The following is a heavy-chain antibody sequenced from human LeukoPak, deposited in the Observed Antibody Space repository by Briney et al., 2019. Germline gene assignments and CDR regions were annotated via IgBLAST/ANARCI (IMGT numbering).Heavy chain of an antibody. J-gene: IGHJ4*02. CDR1: GYTFTDYY. D-gene: IGHD5-18*01. Sequence: ASVKVSCKASGYTFTDYYMHWVRQAPGQGLEWMGWINPNSGDTNYAQKFQGRVTMTRDTSITTAYMELSGLRSDDTAVYSCARDRASWTYSYGAYFDYWGQGTLVTVSS. CDR2: INPNSGDT. V-gene: IGHV1-2*02. CDR3: ARDRASWTYSYGAYFDY.